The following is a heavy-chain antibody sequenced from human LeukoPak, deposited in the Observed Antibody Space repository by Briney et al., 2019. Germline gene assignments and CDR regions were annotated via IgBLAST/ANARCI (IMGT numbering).Heavy chain of an antibody. CDR2: INSDSGGT. CDR1: GYTFTAYY. D-gene: IGHD4-17*01. J-gene: IGHJ4*02. Sequence: GASVKVSCKASGYTFTAYYIHWVRQAPRQGLEWMGWINSDSGGTNYAQKFQGRVTMTRDTSISTAYMELSRLRSDDTAVYYCARGPLYGDYVLDYWGQGTLVTVSS. V-gene: IGHV1-2*02. CDR3: ARGPLYGDYVLDY.